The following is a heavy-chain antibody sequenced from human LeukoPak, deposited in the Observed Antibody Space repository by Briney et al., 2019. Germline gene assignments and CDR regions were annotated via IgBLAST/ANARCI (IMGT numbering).Heavy chain of an antibody. CDR1: GFTVSNNY. J-gene: IGHJ3*02. V-gene: IGHV3-53*01. CDR2: IHSGEST. D-gene: IGHD6-13*01. CDR3: ARDLRAAAGPNAFDI. Sequence: PGGSLRLSCAPSGFTVSNNYMSWVRPAPGKGLEWVSVIHSGESTYYADPMKGRFTISRNKSKNTLSLQMNSLRAEDTAVYYCARDLRAAAGPNAFDIWGQGTMVIVSS.